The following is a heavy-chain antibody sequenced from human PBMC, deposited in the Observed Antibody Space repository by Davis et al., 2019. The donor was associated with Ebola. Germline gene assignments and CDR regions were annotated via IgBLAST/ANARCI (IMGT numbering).Heavy chain of an antibody. D-gene: IGHD1-26*01. Sequence: ASVKVSCKASGYTFTSYYMHWVRQAPGQGLEWMGIINPSGGSTSYAQKFQGRVTITADESTSTAYMELSSLRSEDTAVYYCARDPGGSYPSYHDWGQGTLVTVSS. CDR1: GYTFTSYY. J-gene: IGHJ4*02. V-gene: IGHV1-46*01. CDR3: ARDPGGSYPSYHD. CDR2: INPSGGST.